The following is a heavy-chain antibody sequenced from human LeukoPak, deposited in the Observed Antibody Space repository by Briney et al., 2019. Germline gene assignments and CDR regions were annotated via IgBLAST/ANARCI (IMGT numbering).Heavy chain of an antibody. CDR1: GFTFSSYW. V-gene: IGHV3-74*01. CDR2: INSDGSTT. CDR3: VGGSYYFDY. Sequence: GGSLRLSCAASGFTFSSYWMHWVRQAPGKGLVWVSRINSDGSTTSYADSVKGRITISRDNAKNTLYLQMNSLRAEDAAVYYCVGGSYYFDYWGQGTLVTVSS. D-gene: IGHD1-26*01. J-gene: IGHJ4*02.